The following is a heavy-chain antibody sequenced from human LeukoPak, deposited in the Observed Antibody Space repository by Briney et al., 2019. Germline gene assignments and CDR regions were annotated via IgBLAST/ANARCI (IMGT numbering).Heavy chain of an antibody. D-gene: IGHD1-1*01. CDR1: GFTFSSYG. V-gene: IGHV3-30*02. J-gene: IGHJ4*02. Sequence: PGGSLRLSCAASGFTFSSYGMHWVRQAPGKGLEWVAFIRYDGSNKYCADSVKGRFTISRDNSKNTLYLQMNSLRAEDTAVYYCAKDLLEPYYFDYWGQGTLVTVSS. CDR3: AKDLLEPYYFDY. CDR2: IRYDGSNK.